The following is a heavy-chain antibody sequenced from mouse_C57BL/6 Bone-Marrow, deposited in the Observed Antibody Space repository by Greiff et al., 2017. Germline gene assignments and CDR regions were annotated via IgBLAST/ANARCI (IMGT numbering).Heavy chain of an antibody. J-gene: IGHJ3*01. V-gene: IGHV6-3*01. CDR2: IRLKSDNYAT. D-gene: IGHD3-2*01. CDR3: TGPADSGAWFAY. CDR1: GFTFSNYW. Sequence: EVQVEESGGGLVQPGGSMKLSCVASGFTFSNYWMNWVRQSPEKGLEWVAQIRLKSDNYATHYAESVKGRFTISRYASKSSVYLQMNNLRAEDTGIYCCTGPADSGAWFAYWGQGTLVTVSA.